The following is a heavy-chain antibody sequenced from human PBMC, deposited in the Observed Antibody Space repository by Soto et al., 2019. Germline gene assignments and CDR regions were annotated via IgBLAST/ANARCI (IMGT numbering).Heavy chain of an antibody. J-gene: IGHJ6*03. CDR2: ISYDGSNK. CDR3: AKDDQYSSPGDYYYYYMDV. CDR1: GFTFSSYG. D-gene: IGHD6-6*01. V-gene: IGHV3-30*18. Sequence: GVSLRLSCAASGFTFSSYGMHWVRQAPGKGLEWVAVISYDGSNKYYADSVKGRFTISRDNSKNTLYLQMNSLRAEDTAVYYCAKDDQYSSPGDYYYYYMDVWGKGTTVTVSS.